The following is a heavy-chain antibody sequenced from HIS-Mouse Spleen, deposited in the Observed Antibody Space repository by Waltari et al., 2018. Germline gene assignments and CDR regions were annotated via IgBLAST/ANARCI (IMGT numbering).Heavy chain of an antibody. V-gene: IGHV3-48*01. Sequence: EVQLVESGGGLVQPGGSLRLSCAASGFTFSSYSMNWVRQAPGKGLEWVSYISSSSSTIYYADSVKGRFTISRDNAKNSLYLQMNSLRAEETAVYYCARGPYIVGATTGIDYWGQGTLVTVSS. CDR2: ISSSSSTI. J-gene: IGHJ4*02. CDR3: ARGPYIVGATTGIDY. D-gene: IGHD1-26*01. CDR1: GFTFSSYS.